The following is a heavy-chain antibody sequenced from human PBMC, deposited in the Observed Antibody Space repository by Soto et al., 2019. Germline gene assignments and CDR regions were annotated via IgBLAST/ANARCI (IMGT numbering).Heavy chain of an antibody. CDR2: IIPIFGTA. V-gene: IGHV1-69*13. CDR3: ARDRSITIFGPIDAFDI. D-gene: IGHD3-3*01. Sequence: VASVKVSCKASGGTFSSYAISWVRQAPGQGLEWMGGIIPIFGTANYAQKFQGRVTITADESTSTAYMELSSLRSEETAVYYCARDRSITIFGPIDAFDIWGQGTMVTVSS. J-gene: IGHJ3*02. CDR1: GGTFSSYA.